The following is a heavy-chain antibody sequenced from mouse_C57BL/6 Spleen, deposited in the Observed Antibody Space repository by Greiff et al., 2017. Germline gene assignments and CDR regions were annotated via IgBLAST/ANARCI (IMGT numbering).Heavy chain of an antibody. CDR1: GYTFTNYW. Sequence: QVQLKQSGAELVRPGTSVKMSCKASGYTFTNYWIGWAKQRPGHGLEWIGDIYPGGGYTNYNEKFKGKATLTADTSSSTAYMQLSSLTSEDSAIYFCAREGDTTVENYFDYWGQGTTLTVSS. D-gene: IGHD1-1*01. CDR2: IYPGGGYT. V-gene: IGHV1-63*01. J-gene: IGHJ2*01. CDR3: AREGDTTVENYFDY.